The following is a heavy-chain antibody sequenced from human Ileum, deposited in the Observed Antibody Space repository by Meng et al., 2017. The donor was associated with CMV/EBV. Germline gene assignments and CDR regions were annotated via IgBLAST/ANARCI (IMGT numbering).Heavy chain of an antibody. CDR2: ISGSGDST. D-gene: IGHD2-15*01. CDR3: ARGGRDAYCSGGSCFFH. J-gene: IGHJ4*02. Sequence: GESLKISCAASGFTFSNYAMSWVRQAPGRGLEWVSTISGSGDSTYYADSVKGRFIVSRVNSENTLYLQMNSLRAEDTAIYYRARGGRDAYCSGGSCFFHWGQGTLVTVSS. CDR1: GFTFSNYA. V-gene: IGHV3-23*01.